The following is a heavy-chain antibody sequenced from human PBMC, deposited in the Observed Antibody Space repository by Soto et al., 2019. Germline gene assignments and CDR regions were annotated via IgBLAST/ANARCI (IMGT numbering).Heavy chain of an antibody. CDR1: GYTFTTYG. CDR3: XXXXXXXXXXX. CDR2: ISAYNGNT. V-gene: IGHV1-18*01. Sequence: QVQLVQSGAEVKKPGASVKVSCKASGYTFTTYGISWVRQAPGQGLEWMGWISAYNGNTDYAQKFQDRLTMTTDPSTNTAYXXLXXXXXXXXXXXXXXXXXXXXXXXXXGQGTLV. J-gene: IGHJ4*02.